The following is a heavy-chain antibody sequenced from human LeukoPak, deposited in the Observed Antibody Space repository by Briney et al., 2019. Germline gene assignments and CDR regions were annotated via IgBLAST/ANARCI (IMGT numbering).Heavy chain of an antibody. CDR2: IYTSGST. J-gene: IGHJ4*02. D-gene: IGHD2-2*01. V-gene: IGHV4-61*02. CDR1: GGSISSGSYY. Sequence: PSQTLSLTCTVSGGSISSGSYYWRWIRQPAGKGLEWIERIYTSGSTNYNPSLKSRVTISVDTSKNQFSLKLSSVTAADTAVYYCARGTRPAAPFDYWGQGTLVTVSS. CDR3: ARGTRPAAPFDY.